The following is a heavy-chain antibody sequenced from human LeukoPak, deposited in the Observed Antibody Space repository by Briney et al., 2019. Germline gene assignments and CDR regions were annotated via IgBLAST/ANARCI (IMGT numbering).Heavy chain of an antibody. CDR3: ARGRKYPSGYRVTELGSGYSDY. CDR2: INTYTGNP. J-gene: IGHJ4*02. D-gene: IGHD3-9*01. V-gene: IGHV7-4-1*02. Sequence: ASVKVSCKASGYTFTSYAMNWVRQAPGQGLEWMGWINTYTGNPTYAQGFTGRFVFSLDTSVSTAYLRISSLKAEDTAVYYCARGRKYPSGYRVTELGSGYSDYWGLGTLVTVSS. CDR1: GYTFTSYA.